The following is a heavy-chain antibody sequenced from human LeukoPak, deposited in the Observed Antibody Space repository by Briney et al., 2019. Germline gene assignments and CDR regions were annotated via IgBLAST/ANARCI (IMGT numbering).Heavy chain of an antibody. CDR2: MNPNSGNT. D-gene: IGHD1-1*01. V-gene: IGHV1-8*01. J-gene: IGHJ6*03. CDR1: GYTFTSYD. CDR3: ARTGTAYYYYYMDV. Sequence: GASVKVSCKASGYTFTSYDINWVRQATGQGLEWMGWMNPNSGNTGHAQKFQGRVTMTRNTSISTAYMELSSLRSEDTAVYYCARTGTAYYYYYMDVWGKGTTVTVSS.